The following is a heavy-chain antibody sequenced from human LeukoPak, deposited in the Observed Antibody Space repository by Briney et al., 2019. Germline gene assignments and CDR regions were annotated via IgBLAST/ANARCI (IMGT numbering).Heavy chain of an antibody. D-gene: IGHD3-9*01. J-gene: IGHJ4*02. CDR2: ISCSGANT. CDR3: AKESQTYYDIMTGYPNYYIDY. Sequence: GGSLRLSCAASKFTFSTSAMSWVRQAPGKGLEWVSAISCSGANTYYVDSVKGRFTISRDNSKNTLYLEMSSLRSDDTAVYYCAKESQTYYDIMTGYPNYYIDYWGQGTLVTVSS. V-gene: IGHV3-23*01. CDR1: KFTFSTSA.